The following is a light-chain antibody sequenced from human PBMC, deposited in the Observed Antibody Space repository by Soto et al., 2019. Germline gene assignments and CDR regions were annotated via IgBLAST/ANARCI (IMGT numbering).Light chain of an antibody. CDR3: AAWDASLGGFYV. Sequence: QSALTQPPSGSGTPGQRGTMSCSGSRCSSGSNTVNWYQHLPGMSPELLIFSNNHRHSGVPDRFSASKAGASASLAISGLQSEDEGDYYCAAWDASLGGFYVFGSGTKVTVL. CDR1: RCSSGSNT. J-gene: IGLJ1*01. V-gene: IGLV1-44*01. CDR2: SNN.